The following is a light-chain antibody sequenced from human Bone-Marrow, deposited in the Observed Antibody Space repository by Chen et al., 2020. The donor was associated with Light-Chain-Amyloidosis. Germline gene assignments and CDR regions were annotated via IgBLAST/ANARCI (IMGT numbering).Light chain of an antibody. CDR3: QSYQGSSQGV. CDR2: EDD. CDR1: SGSIATNY. J-gene: IGLJ3*02. V-gene: IGLV6-57*01. Sequence: NFMLTQPHSVSESPGKTVIISCTRSSGSIATNYVQWYQQRPGSSPTTVFYEDDQRPSGVPDRFSGSIDRSSNSASLPISGLKTEDEADYYCQSYQGSSQGVFGGGTKLTVL.